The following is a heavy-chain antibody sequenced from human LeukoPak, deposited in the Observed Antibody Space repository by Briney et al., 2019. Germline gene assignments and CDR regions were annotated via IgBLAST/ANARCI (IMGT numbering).Heavy chain of an antibody. CDR1: GFTFSGSA. D-gene: IGHD3-10*01. J-gene: IGHJ6*02. CDR2: IRSKANSYAT. CDR3: TRKVSRFGELAYGMDV. Sequence: PGGSLRLSCAASGFTFSGSAMHWVRQASGKGLEWVGRIRSKANSYATAYAASVKGRFTTSRDDSKNTAYLQMNSLKTEDTAVYYCTRKVSRFGELAYGMDVWGQGTTVTVSS. V-gene: IGHV3-73*01.